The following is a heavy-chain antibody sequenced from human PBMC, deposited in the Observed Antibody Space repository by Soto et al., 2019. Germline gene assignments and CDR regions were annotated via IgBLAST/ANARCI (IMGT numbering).Heavy chain of an antibody. J-gene: IGHJ4*02. CDR3: AKDRQPVLRFLEWSQYYFDY. CDR2: ISGSGGST. D-gene: IGHD3-3*01. V-gene: IGHV3-23*01. Sequence: PGGSLRLSCAASGFTFSSYAMSWVRQAPGKGLEWVSAISGSGGSTYYADSVKGRFTISRDNSKNTLYLQMNSLRAEDTAVYYCAKDRQPVLRFLEWSQYYFDYWGQGTLVTVSS. CDR1: GFTFSSYA.